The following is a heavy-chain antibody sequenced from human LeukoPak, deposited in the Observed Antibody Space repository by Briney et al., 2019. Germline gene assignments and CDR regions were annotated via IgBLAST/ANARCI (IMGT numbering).Heavy chain of an antibody. CDR3: AREQGSTSYHNWFDT. V-gene: IGHV4-30-4*08. CDR2: IYYSGST. CDR1: GGSISSGDYY. D-gene: IGHD2-2*01. Sequence: TLSLTCTVSGGSISSGDYYWSWIRQPPGKGLEWIGYIYYSGSTYYNPSLKSRVTISVDTSKNQFSLKLSSVTAADTAVYYCAREQGSTSYHNWFDTWGQGTLVTVSS. J-gene: IGHJ5*02.